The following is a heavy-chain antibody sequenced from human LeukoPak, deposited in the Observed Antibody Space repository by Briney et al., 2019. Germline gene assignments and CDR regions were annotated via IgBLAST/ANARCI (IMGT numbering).Heavy chain of an antibody. D-gene: IGHD3-10*01. CDR2: INPSGGST. CDR3: ARVRGYYYGSGRYGMDV. Sequence: ASVKVSCKASGYTFTSYYMHWVRQAPGQGLEWMGIINPSGGSTSYAQKFQGRVTMTRDTSTSTVYMGLSSLRSEDTAVYYGARVRGYYYGSGRYGMDVWGKGTTVTVSS. CDR1: GYTFTSYY. J-gene: IGHJ6*04. V-gene: IGHV1-46*01.